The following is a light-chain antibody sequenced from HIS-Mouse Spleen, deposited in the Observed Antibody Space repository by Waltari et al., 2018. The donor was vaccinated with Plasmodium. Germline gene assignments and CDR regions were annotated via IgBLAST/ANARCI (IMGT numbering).Light chain of an antibody. V-gene: IGKV3-15*01. CDR2: GAS. CDR1: QIVSSN. CDR3: QQYNNWPRGT. Sequence: IVMTQSPATLSVSPGTRATLHCRASQIVSSNLAWYQQKPGQAPRLLIYGASTRATGIPARFSGSGSGTEFTLTISSMQSEDFAVYYCQQYNNWPRGTFGQGTKVEIK. J-gene: IGKJ1*01.